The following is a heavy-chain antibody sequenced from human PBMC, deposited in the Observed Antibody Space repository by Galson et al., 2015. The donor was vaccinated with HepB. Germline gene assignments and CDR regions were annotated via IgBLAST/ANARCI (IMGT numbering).Heavy chain of an antibody. CDR2: ITGTGAYT. CDR1: GFKFSDFA. CDR3: AKDRDAYCIGGVCYKVGFDY. Sequence: SLRLSCAVSGFKFSDFAMHWVRQAPGKGLEWVSGITGTGAYTDYADSVKGRFTISRDNAKNTLSLQMNSVRAEDTAVYYCAKDRDAYCIGGVCYKVGFDYWGQGTLVTVSS. D-gene: IGHD2-8*02. J-gene: IGHJ4*02. V-gene: IGHV3-23*01.